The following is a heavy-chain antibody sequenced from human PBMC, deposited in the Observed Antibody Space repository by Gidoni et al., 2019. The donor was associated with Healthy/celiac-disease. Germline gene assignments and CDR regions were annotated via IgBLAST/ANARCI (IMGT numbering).Heavy chain of an antibody. CDR3: AKDRGPANYYDSSGYYYGLDY. J-gene: IGHJ4*02. D-gene: IGHD3-22*01. CDR1: GFNFGDYA. Sequence: EVQLVESGGGLVQRGRSLRLSCAAAGFNFGDYAMHGVRQAPGKGLGGVSGISWNSGSIGYADSVKGRFTISRDNAKNSLYLQMNSLRAEDTALYYCAKDRGPANYYDSSGYYYGLDYWGQGTLVTVSS. V-gene: IGHV3-9*01. CDR2: ISWNSGSI.